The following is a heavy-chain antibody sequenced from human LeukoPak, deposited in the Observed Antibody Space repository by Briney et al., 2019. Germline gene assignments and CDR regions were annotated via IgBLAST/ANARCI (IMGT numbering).Heavy chain of an antibody. CDR2: IGIRGDT. Sequence: GGSLRLSCAASGFTFIDYDMHWVRQVIGKGLEWVSAIGIRGDTHYSRSVKGRFTISRENAESSLYLQMNSLRAEDTAVYYCARGGIQVSGIDEFDYWGQGTLVSVSS. J-gene: IGHJ4*02. CDR3: ARGGIQVSGIDEFDY. CDR1: GFTFIDYD. D-gene: IGHD6-19*01. V-gene: IGHV3-13*01.